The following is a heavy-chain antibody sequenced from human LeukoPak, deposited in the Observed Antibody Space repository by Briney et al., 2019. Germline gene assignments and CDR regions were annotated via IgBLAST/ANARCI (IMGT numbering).Heavy chain of an antibody. Sequence: VASVKVSCXASGGTSTTYAINWVRQAPGQGLEWMGGIIPMFGTPHYAQKFQGRVTIIADESMGTAYMDLSSLRSNDTAVYFCARAPLGPGFYYESTGYYYFDCWGQGSLVTVSS. CDR2: IIPMFGTP. CDR1: GGTSTTYA. J-gene: IGHJ4*02. D-gene: IGHD3-22*01. CDR3: ARAPLGPGFYYESTGYYYFDC. V-gene: IGHV1-69*01.